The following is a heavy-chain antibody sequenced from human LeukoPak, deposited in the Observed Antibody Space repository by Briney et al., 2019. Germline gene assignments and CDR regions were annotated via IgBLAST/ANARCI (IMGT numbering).Heavy chain of an antibody. D-gene: IGHD5-24*01. Sequence: PSETLSLTCTVSGGSIGSGYYWAWIRQPPGKGLEWIGSIHYGGTTHYNPSLQSRVTISADTSKNQFSLKLSSVTAADTAVYFCARTRSDGYNDCWGQGTLVTVSS. V-gene: IGHV4-38-2*02. J-gene: IGHJ4*02. CDR2: IHYGGTT. CDR1: GGSIGSGYY. CDR3: ARTRSDGYNDC.